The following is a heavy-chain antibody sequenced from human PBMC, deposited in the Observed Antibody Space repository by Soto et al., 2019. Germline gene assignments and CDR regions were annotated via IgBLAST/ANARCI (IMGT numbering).Heavy chain of an antibody. CDR3: ATRLRYFDWLILYFDY. J-gene: IGHJ4*02. V-gene: IGHV1-24*01. D-gene: IGHD3-9*01. Sequence: ASVKVSCKVSGYTLTELSMHWVRQAPGKGLEWMGGFDPEDGETIYAQKFQGRVTMTEDTSTDTAYMELSSLRSEDTAVYYCATRLRYFDWLILYFDYWGQGTLVTVSS. CDR2: FDPEDGET. CDR1: GYTLTELS.